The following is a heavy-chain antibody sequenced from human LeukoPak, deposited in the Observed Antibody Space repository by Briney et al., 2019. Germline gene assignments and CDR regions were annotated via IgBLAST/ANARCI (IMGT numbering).Heavy chain of an antibody. J-gene: IGHJ3*02. CDR3: ARSGRGGAFDI. Sequence: GGSLRLSCAASGFTLSTYWMTWVRQAPGKGLEWVANIKQDGSETYYVDSVKGRFTISRDNAKNSLYLQMNSLRAEDTAVYYCARSGRGGAFDIWGHGTMVTVSS. CDR2: IKQDGSET. D-gene: IGHD1-26*01. V-gene: IGHV3-7*01. CDR1: GFTLSTYW.